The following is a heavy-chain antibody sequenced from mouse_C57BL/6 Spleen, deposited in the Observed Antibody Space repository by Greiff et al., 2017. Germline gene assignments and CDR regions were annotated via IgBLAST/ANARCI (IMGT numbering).Heavy chain of an antibody. CDR1: GYTFTSYW. J-gene: IGHJ4*01. Sequence: QVQLQQPGAELVKPGASVKMSCKASGYTFTSYWITWVKQRPGQGLEWIGDIYPGSGSTNYNEKFKSKATLTVDTSSSTAYMQLSSLTSEDAAVYYCARRDYDHYAMDYWGQGTSVTVSS. CDR3: ARRDYDHYAMDY. V-gene: IGHV1-55*01. CDR2: IYPGSGST. D-gene: IGHD2-4*01.